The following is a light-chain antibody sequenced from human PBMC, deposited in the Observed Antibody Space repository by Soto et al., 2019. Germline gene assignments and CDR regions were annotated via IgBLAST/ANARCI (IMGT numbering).Light chain of an antibody. Sequence: QSVLAQPASVSGSPGQSITISCTGTSSDVGSYNLVSWYRQHPGKAPKLMIYEGSKRSSGVSNRFSGSKSGNTASLTISGLQAEDEADYYCCSYAGSSPYVFGTGTKVTV. V-gene: IGLV2-23*01. CDR1: SSDVGSYNL. J-gene: IGLJ1*01. CDR2: EGS. CDR3: CSYAGSSPYV.